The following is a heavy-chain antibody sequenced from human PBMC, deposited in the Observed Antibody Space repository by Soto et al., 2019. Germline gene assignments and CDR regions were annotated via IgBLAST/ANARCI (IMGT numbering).Heavy chain of an antibody. CDR1: GVSITDDNYY. V-gene: IGHV4-30-4*01. D-gene: IGHD2-21*01. Sequence: QLHLQESGPRLVKPSQTLSLTCTVSGVSITDDNYYWSWIRQSPGKGLEWIGHLYHGETTYTNPSLKSRPTIPVDTSKTQFSLNLNSVTAADAAVYYCAGGLSGDKVDQWGQGTLVTVSS. J-gene: IGHJ4*02. CDR2: LYHGETT. CDR3: AGGLSGDKVDQ.